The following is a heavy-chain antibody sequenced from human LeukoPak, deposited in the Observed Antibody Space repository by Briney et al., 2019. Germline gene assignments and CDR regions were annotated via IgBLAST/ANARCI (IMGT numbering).Heavy chain of an antibody. CDR3: ARDVRGGCSGGSCYEQYFDY. D-gene: IGHD2-15*01. V-gene: IGHV1-69*06. CDR1: GGTFSSYA. Sequence: SVKVSCKASGGTFSSYAISWVRQAPGQGLEWMGGIIPIFGTANYPQRFQGRVTITADKSTSTAYMELSSLRSEDTAVYYCARDVRGGCSGGSCYEQYFDYWGQGTLVTVSS. J-gene: IGHJ4*02. CDR2: IIPIFGTA.